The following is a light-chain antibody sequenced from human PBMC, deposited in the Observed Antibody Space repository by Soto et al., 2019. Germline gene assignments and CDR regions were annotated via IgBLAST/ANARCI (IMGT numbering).Light chain of an antibody. CDR3: QAYDYILTAAV. V-gene: IGLV1-40*02. Sequence: QAVVTQPPSVYGAPGQRVTLSCTGNTSNLGAGYDVHWYQQLPGAAPKLVIFGNRNRPSGVPERFSGSKSGTSASLAITGLQAEDEADYYCQAYDYILTAAVFGGGTQLTVL. CDR2: GNR. J-gene: IGLJ3*02. CDR1: TSNLGAGYD.